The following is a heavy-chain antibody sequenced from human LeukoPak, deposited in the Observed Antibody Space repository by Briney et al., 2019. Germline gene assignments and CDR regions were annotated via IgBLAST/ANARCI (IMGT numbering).Heavy chain of an antibody. CDR1: GFTYSNAW. J-gene: IGHJ4*02. D-gene: IGHD3-22*01. CDR2: IKSKTDGGTT. Sequence: GGSLRLSCAASGFTYSNAWMSWVRQAPGKGLEWVGRIKSKTDGGTTDYAAPVKGRFTISRDDSKNTLYLQMNSLRAEDTAVYYCAKDRLLDYYDSSGQLYYFDYWGQGTLVTVSS. V-gene: IGHV3-15*01. CDR3: AKDRLLDYYDSSGQLYYFDY.